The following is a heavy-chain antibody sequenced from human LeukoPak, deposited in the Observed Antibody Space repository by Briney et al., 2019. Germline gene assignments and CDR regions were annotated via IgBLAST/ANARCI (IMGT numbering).Heavy chain of an antibody. Sequence: PSETLSLTCAVSGTSINSYYWSWIRQTPGKRLEWIAYMYFDGSSNYNPSLKGRVTILLDTPKNQLSLKLTSVIPADTAVYYCARGQGFGEDWGQGTLVTVSS. J-gene: IGHJ4*02. CDR3: ARGQGFGED. CDR1: GTSINSYY. V-gene: IGHV4-59*01. D-gene: IGHD3-10*01. CDR2: MYFDGSS.